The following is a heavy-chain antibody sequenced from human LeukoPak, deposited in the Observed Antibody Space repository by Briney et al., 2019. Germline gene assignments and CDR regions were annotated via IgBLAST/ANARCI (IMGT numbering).Heavy chain of an antibody. CDR1: GFTFSTYS. Sequence: PGGSLRLSCVASGFTFSTYSMNWVRQAPGKGLEWVSSISSSSTYIYYADSVKGRFTISRDNAKNSLYLQMNSLRAEDTAVYYCARDQYGSGTYSRLDYWGQGTLVTVFS. D-gene: IGHD3-10*01. CDR2: ISSSSTYI. V-gene: IGHV3-21*01. J-gene: IGHJ4*02. CDR3: ARDQYGSGTYSRLDY.